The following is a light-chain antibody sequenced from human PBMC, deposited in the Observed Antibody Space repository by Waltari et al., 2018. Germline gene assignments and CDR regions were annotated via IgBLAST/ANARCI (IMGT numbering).Light chain of an antibody. V-gene: IGKV3-15*01. CDR1: QSVSSN. CDR2: DVS. CDR3: QQYNNWPPLT. Sequence: EIAMTQSPATLSVSPGERATRSCRASQSVSSNLAWYQQKPGQAPRLLIYDVSTRATGIPARFSGSGSGTEFTLTISSLQSEDFAVYYCQQYNNWPPLTFGGGTKVEIK. J-gene: IGKJ4*01.